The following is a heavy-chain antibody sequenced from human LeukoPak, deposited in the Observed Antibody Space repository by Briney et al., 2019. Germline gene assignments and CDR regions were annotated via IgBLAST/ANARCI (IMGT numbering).Heavy chain of an antibody. CDR1: GFTFSSYW. CDR3: AKGGQGSSRYAFDI. V-gene: IGHV3-7*03. Sequence: PGGSLRLSCAASGFTFSSYWMSWVRQAPGKGLEWVANIKQDGSEKYYVDSVKGRFTISRDNAKNSLYLQMNSLRAEDMALYYCAKGGQGSSRYAFDIWGQGTMVTVSS. J-gene: IGHJ3*02. D-gene: IGHD2-2*01. CDR2: IKQDGSEK.